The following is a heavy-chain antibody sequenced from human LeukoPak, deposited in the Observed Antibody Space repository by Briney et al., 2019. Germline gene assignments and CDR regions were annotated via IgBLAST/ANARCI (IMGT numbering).Heavy chain of an antibody. CDR3: ARAPGGILTGYYLDY. J-gene: IGHJ4*02. D-gene: IGHD3-9*01. CDR2: IKQDGSEK. V-gene: IGHV3-7*03. CDR1: GFTFSSYW. Sequence: PGGSLGLSCAASGFTFSSYWMSWVRQAPGKGLEWVANIKQDGSEKYYVDSVKGRFTISRDNAKNSLYLQMNSLRAEDTAVYYCARAPGGILTGYYLDYWGQGTLVTVSS.